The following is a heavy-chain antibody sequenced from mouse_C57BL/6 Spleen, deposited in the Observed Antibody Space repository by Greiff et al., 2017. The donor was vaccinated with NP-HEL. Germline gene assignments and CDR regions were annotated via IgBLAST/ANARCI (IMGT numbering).Heavy chain of an antibody. V-gene: IGHV3-6*01. CDR3: ARGGGTRFAY. J-gene: IGHJ3*01. CDR2: ISYDGSN. D-gene: IGHD4-1*01. Sequence: EVKLMESGPGLVKPSQSLSLTCSVTGYSITSGYYWNWIRQFPGNKLEWMGYISYDGSNNYNPSLKNRISITRDTSKNQFFLKLNSVTTEDTATYYCARGGGTRFAYWGQGTLVTVSA. CDR1: GYSITSGYY.